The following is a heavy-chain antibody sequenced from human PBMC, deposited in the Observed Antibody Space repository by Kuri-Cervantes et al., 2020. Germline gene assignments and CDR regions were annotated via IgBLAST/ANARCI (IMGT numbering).Heavy chain of an antibody. D-gene: IGHD3-3*01. V-gene: IGHV4-59*01. CDR1: GCSISSYY. Sequence: GSLRLSCTVSGCSISSYYWSWIRQPPGKGLECIGYIYYSGSTNYKPSLKSRFTISVDTSKNQFYLKLSSVTAADTAVYYCVSSAGAGGDFWGVGYYYYYYGMDVWGQGTTVTVSS. CDR2: IYYSGST. J-gene: IGHJ6*02. CDR3: VSSAGAGGDFWGVGYYYYYYGMDV.